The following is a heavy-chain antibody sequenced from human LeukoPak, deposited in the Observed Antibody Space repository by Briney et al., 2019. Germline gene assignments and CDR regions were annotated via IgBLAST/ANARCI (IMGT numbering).Heavy chain of an antibody. V-gene: IGHV3-23*01. Sequence: GGSLRLSCAASRFTFNNYAMNWVRQAPGKGLEWVSAITGGGDSTYYADLVKGRFTISRDNSKNTLYLQMNSLRAEDTAVYYCAKGSSDGSGSERYWGQGTLVTVSS. J-gene: IGHJ1*01. CDR1: RFTFNNYA. D-gene: IGHD3-10*01. CDR2: ITGGGDST. CDR3: AKGSSDGSGSERY.